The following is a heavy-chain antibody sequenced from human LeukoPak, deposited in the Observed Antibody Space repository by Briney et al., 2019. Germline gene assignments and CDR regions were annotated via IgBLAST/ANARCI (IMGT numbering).Heavy chain of an antibody. J-gene: IGHJ6*03. CDR1: GFTFTSYG. CDR2: IRYDGSNK. Sequence: PGGSLRLSCAASGFTFTSYGMHWVRQAPGKGLEWVASIRYDGSNKYYTDSVKGRFTISRDNSKNTLYLQMNSLRAEDTAVYYCAKDQPPRRGYYHYYMDVWGKGPRSSSP. D-gene: IGHD3-10*01. CDR3: AKDQPPRRGYYHYYMDV. V-gene: IGHV3-30*02.